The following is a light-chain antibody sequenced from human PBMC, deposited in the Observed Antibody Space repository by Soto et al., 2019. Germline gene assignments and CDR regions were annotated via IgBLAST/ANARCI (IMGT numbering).Light chain of an antibody. J-gene: IGLJ1*01. CDR3: SSHSATSPYV. Sequence: QSVLTQPASVSGSPGQSITISCTGTSSDIGGYNSVSWYQQHPRKAPKLMIYEVTNRPSGISNRFSGSKSGNTASLTISGLQAEDEADYYCSSHSATSPYVFGTGTKVTVL. V-gene: IGLV2-14*01. CDR2: EVT. CDR1: SSDIGGYNS.